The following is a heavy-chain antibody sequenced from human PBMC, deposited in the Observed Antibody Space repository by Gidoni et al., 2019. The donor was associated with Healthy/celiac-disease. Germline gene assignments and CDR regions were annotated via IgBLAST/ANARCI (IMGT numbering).Heavy chain of an antibody. J-gene: IGHJ4*02. D-gene: IGHD3-16*01. Sequence: LEWIGSIYYSGSTYYNPSLKSRVTISVDTSKNQFSLKLSSVTAADTAVYYCALRVVGVSSQTFDYWGQGTLVTVSS. V-gene: IGHV4-39*01. CDR3: ALRVVGVSSQTFDY. CDR2: IYYSGST.